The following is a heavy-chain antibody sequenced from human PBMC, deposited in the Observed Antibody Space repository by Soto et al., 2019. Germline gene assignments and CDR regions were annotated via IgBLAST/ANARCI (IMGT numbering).Heavy chain of an antibody. J-gene: IGHJ4*02. Sequence: GASVKVSCKASGYTFTSYYMHWVRQAPGQGLEWMGIINPSGGSTSYAQKFQGRVTMTRDTSTSTVHMELSSLRSEDTAVYYFARDYWQSENYDFWSGYPTDYWGQGTLVTVSS. V-gene: IGHV1-46*03. CDR1: GYTFTSYY. CDR3: ARDYWQSENYDFWSGYPTDY. CDR2: INPSGGST. D-gene: IGHD3-3*01.